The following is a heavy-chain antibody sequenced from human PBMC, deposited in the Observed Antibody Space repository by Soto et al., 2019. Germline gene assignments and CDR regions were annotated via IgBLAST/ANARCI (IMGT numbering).Heavy chain of an antibody. D-gene: IGHD3-3*01. V-gene: IGHV3-23*01. CDR1: GFTFSSYA. Sequence: GGSLRLSCAASGFTFSSYAMSWVRQAPGKGLEWVSAISGSGGSTYYADSVKGRFTISRDNSKNTLYLQMNSLRAEDTAVYYCAKVRKGDYDFWCGYYADDDWFDPWGQGTLVTVSS. CDR3: AKVRKGDYDFWCGYYADDDWFDP. CDR2: ISGSGGST. J-gene: IGHJ5*02.